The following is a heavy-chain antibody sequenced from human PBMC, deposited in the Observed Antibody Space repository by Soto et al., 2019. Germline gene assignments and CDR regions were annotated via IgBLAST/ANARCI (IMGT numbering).Heavy chain of an antibody. CDR3: ARFNWYFDL. CDR2: IYYRGST. V-gene: IGHV4-59*01. J-gene: IGHJ2*01. Sequence: QVPLQESGPGLVKPSETLSLTCTVSGGSISSYYWSWIRQPPGKGLEWIGYIYYRGSTNYNPSLKRRVTISVDTSKNQFSLKLCSVTAADTAMYYCARFNWYFDLWGRGTLVTVSS. CDR1: GGSISSYY.